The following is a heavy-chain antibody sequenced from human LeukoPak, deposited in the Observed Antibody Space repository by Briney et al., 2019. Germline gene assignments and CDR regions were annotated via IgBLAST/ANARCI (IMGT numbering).Heavy chain of an antibody. Sequence: GGSLRLSCAASGFTFSSYWMSWVRQAPGKGREGVASIKQDGSKKYYVDSVKGRFTISRDNAKNSLYLQMNSLRAEDTAVYYCARYIGVAAGWFDPWGQGTLVTVSS. CDR2: IKQDGSKK. CDR1: GFTFSSYW. D-gene: IGHD2-21*01. CDR3: ARYIGVAAGWFDP. V-gene: IGHV3-7*01. J-gene: IGHJ5*02.